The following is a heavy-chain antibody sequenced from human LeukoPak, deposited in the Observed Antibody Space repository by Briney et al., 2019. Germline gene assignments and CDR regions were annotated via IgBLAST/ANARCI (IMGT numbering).Heavy chain of an antibody. V-gene: IGHV4-4*07. D-gene: IGHD4-17*01. J-gene: IGHJ6*02. CDR2: IYTIGST. Sequence: TSETLSLTCTVSGGSICSYYWSWIRQPAGKGLEWIGRIYTIGSTNYNPSLKSRVTMSVDTSKNQFSLKLSSVTAADTAVYYCARDATRLTTVTTGADYYYYGMDVWGQGTTVTVSS. CDR3: ARDATRLTTVTTGADYYYYGMDV. CDR1: GGSICSYY.